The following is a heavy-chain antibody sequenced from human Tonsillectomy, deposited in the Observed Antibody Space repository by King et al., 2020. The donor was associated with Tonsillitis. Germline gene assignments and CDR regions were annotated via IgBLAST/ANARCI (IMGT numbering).Heavy chain of an antibody. CDR3: ASPNPGQDYIWGNYIY. D-gene: IGHD3-16*01. CDR2: IYYSGST. CDR1: GGSISSYY. Sequence: VQLQESGPGLVKPSETLSLTCTVSGGSISSYYWSWIRQPPGKGLEWIGYIYYSGSTNYNPSLKSRVTMSVDTSKSQFSLKVRSVTAADTAVYYCASPNPGQDYIWGNYIYWGQGTLVTVSS. J-gene: IGHJ4*02. V-gene: IGHV4-59*01.